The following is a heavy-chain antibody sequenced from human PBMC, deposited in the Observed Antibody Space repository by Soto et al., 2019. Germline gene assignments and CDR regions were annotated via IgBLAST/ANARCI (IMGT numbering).Heavy chain of an antibody. CDR1: GFTFSNYA. V-gene: IGHV3-23*01. D-gene: IGHD3-3*01. Sequence: EVQLLESGGALVQPGGSLRVSCAASGFTFSNYAMSWVRQAPGKGLEWVSTISGSGDSTYYADSVKGRFTISRDNSKNTLYLQVNSLSAEDTAVYYCAKVVAVSGSGVDVEGRFDYWGQGTLVTVSS. J-gene: IGHJ4*02. CDR2: ISGSGDST. CDR3: AKVVAVSGSGVDVEGRFDY.